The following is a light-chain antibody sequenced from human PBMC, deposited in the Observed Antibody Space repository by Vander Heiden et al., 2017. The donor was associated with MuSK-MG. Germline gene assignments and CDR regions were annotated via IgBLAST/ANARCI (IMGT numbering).Light chain of an antibody. Sequence: QSALTQPPSASGSPGQSVTISCTGTSSDVGAYGFVSWYQQHPGKAPKLMIYEVNKRPSGVPDRFSGSKSGNTASLTVSGLQAEDEADYYCSSYAGSNIVLFGGGTKLTVL. V-gene: IGLV2-8*01. J-gene: IGLJ2*01. CDR2: EVN. CDR3: SSYAGSNIVL. CDR1: SSDVGAYGF.